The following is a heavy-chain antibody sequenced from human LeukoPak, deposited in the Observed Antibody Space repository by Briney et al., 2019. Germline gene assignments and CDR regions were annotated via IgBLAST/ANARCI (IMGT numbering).Heavy chain of an antibody. CDR1: GYTFTGYY. V-gene: IGHV1-2*02. D-gene: IGHD4-11*01. CDR2: INPNSGGT. Sequence: ASVKVTCKASGYTFTGYYVHWVRQAPGEGLEWMGWINPNSGGTNYAQKFQGRVTMTRDTSISTAYMELSRLTADDTAVYYCARVRVPTETLKYWYFDLWGRGTLVTVSS. J-gene: IGHJ2*01. CDR3: ARVRVPTETLKYWYFDL.